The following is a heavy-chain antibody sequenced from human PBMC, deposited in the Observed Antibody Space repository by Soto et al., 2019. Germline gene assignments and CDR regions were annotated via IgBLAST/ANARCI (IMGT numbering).Heavy chain of an antibody. CDR2: IYHSGST. J-gene: IGHJ4*02. D-gene: IGHD2-8*02. V-gene: IGHV4-34*01. Sequence: SETLSLTCAVYGGSFSGYYWSWIGQPPGKGLEWIGDIYHSGSTNYNPSLKSRVTISVDTSRNQFSLKLSSVTAADTAVYYCARRSTGWQYFDYWGQGTLVTAS. CDR3: ARRSTGWQYFDY. CDR1: GGSFSGYY.